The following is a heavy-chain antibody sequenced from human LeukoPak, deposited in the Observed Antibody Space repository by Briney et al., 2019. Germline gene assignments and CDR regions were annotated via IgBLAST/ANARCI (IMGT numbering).Heavy chain of an antibody. CDR1: GFTFSSYG. V-gene: IGHV3-30*03. J-gene: IGHJ4*02. CDR3: ASLVGDPDY. CDR2: ISYDGSNK. Sequence: GRSLRLSCAASGFTFSSYGMHWVRQAPGKGLEWVAVISYDGSNKYYADSVKGRFTISRDNSKNTLYLQMNSLRAEDTAVYYCASLVGDPDYWGQGTLVTVSS. D-gene: IGHD2-8*02.